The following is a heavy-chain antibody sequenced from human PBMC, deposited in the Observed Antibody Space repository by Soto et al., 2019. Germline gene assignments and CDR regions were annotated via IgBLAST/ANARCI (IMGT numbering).Heavy chain of an antibody. CDR2: IWYDGSNK. J-gene: IGHJ6*02. CDR1: GFTFSSYG. D-gene: IGHD7-27*01. Sequence: GGSLRLSCAASGFTFSSYGMHWVRQAPGKGLEWVAVIWYDGSNKYYADSVKGRFTISRDNSKNTLYLQMNSLRAEDTAVYYCARALNLPNTYWGFLSYYYGMDVWGQGTTVTVSS. CDR3: ARALNLPNTYWGFLSYYYGMDV. V-gene: IGHV3-33*01.